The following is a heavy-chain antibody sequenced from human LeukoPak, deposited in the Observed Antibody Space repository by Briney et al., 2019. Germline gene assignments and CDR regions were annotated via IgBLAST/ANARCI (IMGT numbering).Heavy chain of an antibody. J-gene: IGHJ4*02. CDR3: ARDHRWSYDY. CDR1: GFTFSSYA. CDR2: ISYDGSNK. D-gene: IGHD1-26*01. V-gene: IGHV3-30-3*01. Sequence: PGGSLRLSCAASGFTFSSYAMHWVRQAPGKGLEWVAVISYDGSNKYYADSVKGRFTISRDNAKNTLYLQMNSLRAEDTGVYFCARDHRWSYDYWGQGTLVTVSS.